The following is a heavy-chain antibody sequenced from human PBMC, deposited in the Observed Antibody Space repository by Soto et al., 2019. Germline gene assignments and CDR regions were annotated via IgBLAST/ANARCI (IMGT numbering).Heavy chain of an antibody. CDR2: IHYSGSF. CDR3: AREDDGGDRDYYGLDV. CDR1: GGSISTDHYH. V-gene: IGHV4-30-4*01. Sequence: SETLSLTCTVSGGSISTDHYHWTWIRQTPGKGLEWFGYIHYSGSFHFNPSLQSRVSMSVDTSKNLFSLKLSSVTAADTAVYFCAREDDGGDRDYYGLDVWGQGTTVTVSS. D-gene: IGHD2-21*02. J-gene: IGHJ6*02.